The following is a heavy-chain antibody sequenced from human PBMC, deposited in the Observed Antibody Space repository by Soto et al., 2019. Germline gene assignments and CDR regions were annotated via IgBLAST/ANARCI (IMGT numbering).Heavy chain of an antibody. CDR1: GGSISSGGTGSY. CDR2: IYNTGNT. V-gene: IGHV4-31*03. D-gene: IGHD1-1*01. CDR3: ASGHDAYKVRY. Sequence: QVQLQESGPGLVKPSQTLSLTCTVSGGSISSGGTGSYWTWIRQLPGKGLEWIGYIYNTGNTDHNPSLKSRPTISIDTSENQFSLKLTSVTAADTAVYFCASGHDAYKVRYWGQGTLVTVSS. J-gene: IGHJ4*02.